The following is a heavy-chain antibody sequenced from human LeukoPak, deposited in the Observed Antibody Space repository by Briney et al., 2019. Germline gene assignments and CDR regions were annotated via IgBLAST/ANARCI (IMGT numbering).Heavy chain of an antibody. CDR1: GFTFSSYA. CDR3: AKDQGYSGYDPLDY. CDR2: ISGSGGRT. Sequence: GESLRLSCAASGFTFSSYAMTWVRQAPGKGLEWVSAISGSGGRTYYVDSVKGRFTISRDNSKNTLYLQMNSLRAEDTAVYYCAKDQGYSGYDPLDYWGQGTLVTVSS. J-gene: IGHJ4*02. V-gene: IGHV3-23*01. D-gene: IGHD5-12*01.